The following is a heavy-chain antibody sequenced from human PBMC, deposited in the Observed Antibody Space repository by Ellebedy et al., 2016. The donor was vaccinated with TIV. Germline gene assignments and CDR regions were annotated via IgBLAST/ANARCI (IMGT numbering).Heavy chain of an antibody. CDR3: AKAASYGSGSYVVGWFDP. Sequence: GESLKISXAASGFNFNAYSMKRVRQAPGKGLEWLSYITSGSSTTSYADSVKGRFTISRDNAKNSLYLQMNSLRAEDSAVYYCAKAASYGSGSYVVGWFDPWGQGTLVTVSS. D-gene: IGHD3-10*01. CDR2: ITSGSSTT. J-gene: IGHJ5*02. CDR1: GFNFNAYS. V-gene: IGHV3-48*04.